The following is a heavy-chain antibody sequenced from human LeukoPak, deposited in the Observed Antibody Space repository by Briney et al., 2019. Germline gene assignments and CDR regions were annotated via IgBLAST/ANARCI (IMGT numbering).Heavy chain of an antibody. CDR3: ARGTTMVRGVHPNWFDP. CDR1: GGSFSGYY. Sequence: SETLSLTCAVYGGSFSGYYWSWIRQSPGKGLEWIGELNHSGSTNYKPSLKSRVTISVDTSKNEFSLRLSSVTAADTAVYYCARGTTMVRGVHPNWFDPWGQGTLVTVSS. D-gene: IGHD3-10*01. V-gene: IGHV4-34*01. J-gene: IGHJ5*02. CDR2: LNHSGST.